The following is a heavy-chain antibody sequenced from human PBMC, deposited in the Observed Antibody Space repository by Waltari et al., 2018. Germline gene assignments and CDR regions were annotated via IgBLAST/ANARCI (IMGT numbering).Heavy chain of an antibody. J-gene: IGHJ2*01. CDR3: ARHVLVTTVTKWGYWYFDL. D-gene: IGHD4-17*01. Sequence: QLQLQESGPGLVKPSETLSLPRTVPGGSICSSSYYWGWTRQPPGTGLEWIGSIYYSGSTYYNPSLKSRVTISVDTSKNQFSLKLSSVTAADTAVYYCARHVLVTTVTKWGYWYFDLWGRGTLVTVSS. CDR1: GGSICSSSYY. CDR2: IYYSGST. V-gene: IGHV4-39*07.